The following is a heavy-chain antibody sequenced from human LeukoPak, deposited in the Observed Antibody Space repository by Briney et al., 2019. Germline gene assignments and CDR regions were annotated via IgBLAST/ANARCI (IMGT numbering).Heavy chain of an antibody. J-gene: IGHJ6*02. CDR3: AREDYGSGSYFYYYGMDV. D-gene: IGHD3-10*01. CDR1: GFSVRGSF. V-gene: IGHV3-48*01. CDR2: ISSSSSTI. Sequence: GGSLRLSCAASGFSVRGSFMNWVRQAPGKGLEWVSYISSSSSTIYYADSVKGRFTISRGNAKNSLYLQMNSLRAEDTAVYYCAREDYGSGSYFYYYGMDVWGQGTTVTVSS.